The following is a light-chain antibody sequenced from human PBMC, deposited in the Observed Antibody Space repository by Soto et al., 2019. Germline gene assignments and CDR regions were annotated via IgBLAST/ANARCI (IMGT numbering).Light chain of an antibody. CDR2: GAS. CDR3: QQYDNLPIT. Sequence: DIQMTQSPSSLSASVGDRVTITCQASQDISIYLNWYQQKPGKAPKLLISGASNMATGVPSRFSGSGSGTDFTFTISSLQPEDIATYFCQQYDNLPITFGQGTRLEIK. V-gene: IGKV1-33*01. CDR1: QDISIY. J-gene: IGKJ5*01.